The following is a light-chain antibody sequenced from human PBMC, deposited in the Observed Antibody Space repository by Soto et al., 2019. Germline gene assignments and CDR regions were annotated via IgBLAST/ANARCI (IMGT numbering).Light chain of an antibody. J-gene: IGKJ1*01. CDR1: QSFSSW. V-gene: IGKV1-5*03. CDR3: QQYKTYPWT. Sequence: DIQMTQSPSTLSASVGDRVTITCRASQSFSSWLAWYQQKPGKAPRLLIYKASSLESGVPARFSGSESGTEFTLTISSLQPDDFATYYCQQYKTYPWTFGQETMVEIK. CDR2: KAS.